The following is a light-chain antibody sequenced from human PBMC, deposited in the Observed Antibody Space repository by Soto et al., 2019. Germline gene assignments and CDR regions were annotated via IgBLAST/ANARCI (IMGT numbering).Light chain of an antibody. CDR2: EVN. Sequence: QSVLTQPASVSGSPRQSITISCTGTRSDVGAYNYVSWYQRHPGKAPKLLIYEVNSRPSGVSNRFSGSKSGNTASLTISGLQPEDEADYYCSSYTSSDTLYVFGSGTKVTVL. V-gene: IGLV2-14*01. CDR3: SSYTSSDTLYV. CDR1: RSDVGAYNY. J-gene: IGLJ1*01.